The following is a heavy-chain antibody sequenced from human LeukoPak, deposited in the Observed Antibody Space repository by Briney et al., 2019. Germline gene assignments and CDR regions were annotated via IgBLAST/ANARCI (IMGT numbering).Heavy chain of an antibody. V-gene: IGHV4-61*02. CDR1: GGSISSGSYY. Sequence: SQTLSLTCTVSGGSISSGSYYWSWIRQPAGKGLEWIGRIYPSGSTNYNPFLKSRVTISVDTSKNQFSLKLSSVTAADMAVYYCARDKYDLWSGIYYYYYYMDVWGKGTTVTVSS. D-gene: IGHD3-3*01. CDR3: ARDKYDLWSGIYYYYYYMDV. CDR2: IYPSGST. J-gene: IGHJ6*03.